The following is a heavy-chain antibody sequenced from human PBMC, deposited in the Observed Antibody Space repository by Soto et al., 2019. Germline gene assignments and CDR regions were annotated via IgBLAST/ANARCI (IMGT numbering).Heavy chain of an antibody. J-gene: IGHJ5*02. D-gene: IGHD6-6*01. CDR3: ATDYSTSSVFWFDT. CDR2: INPNSGGT. V-gene: IGHV1-2*02. Sequence: GASVKVSCKASGYTFTDYYMHWVRQAPGQGLEWMGWINPNSGGTHYAQKFQGRVTMTRDTSISTAYMELNRLISDDTAVYYCATDYSTSSVFWFDTWGQGTLVTVSS. CDR1: GYTFTDYY.